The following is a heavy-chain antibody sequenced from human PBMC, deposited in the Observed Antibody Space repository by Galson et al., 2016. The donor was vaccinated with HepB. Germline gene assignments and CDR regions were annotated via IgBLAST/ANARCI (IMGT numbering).Heavy chain of an antibody. D-gene: IGHD6-13*01. CDR2: INSSSTTI. J-gene: IGHJ6*02. V-gene: IGHV3-48*04. CDR3: AREGTGSSSFIYYYDGMDV. CDR1: GFTLSSYS. Sequence: SLRLSGAASGFTLSSYSMNWVRQTPGKGLEWGSYINSSSTTIYYADSVKGRFTISRDNARNSLYLQMNSLRAEDTAVYYCAREGTGSSSFIYYYDGMDVWGQGTTVTVSS.